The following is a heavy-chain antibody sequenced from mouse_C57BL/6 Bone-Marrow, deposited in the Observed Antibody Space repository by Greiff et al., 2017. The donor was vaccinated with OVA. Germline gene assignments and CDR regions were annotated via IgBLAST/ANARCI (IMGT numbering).Heavy chain of an antibody. D-gene: IGHD1-1*01. CDR3: ARVGPYYYGSSYVDY. CDR2: ISYDGSN. J-gene: IGHJ2*01. Sequence: EVQLQQSGPGLVKPSQSLSLTCSVTGYSITSGYYWNWIRQFPGNKLEWMGYISYDGSNNYNPSLKNRISITRDTSKNQFFLKLNSVTTEDTATYYCARVGPYYYGSSYVDYWGQGTTLTVSA. CDR1: GYSITSGYY. V-gene: IGHV3-6*01.